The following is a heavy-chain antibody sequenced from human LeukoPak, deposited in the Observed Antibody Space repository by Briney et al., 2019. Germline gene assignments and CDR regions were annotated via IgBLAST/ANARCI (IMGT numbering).Heavy chain of an antibody. V-gene: IGHV1-46*01. D-gene: IGHD3-10*01. CDR1: GYTFTSYY. J-gene: IGHJ6*03. CDR3: ARIGAPWFGNYYYYYYYMDV. Sequence: ASVKVSCKASGYTFTSYYMHWVRQAPGQGLEWMGIINPSGGSTSYEQKFQGRVTMTRDTSTSTVYMELSSLRSEDTAVYYCARIGAPWFGNYYYYYYYMDVWGKGTTVTVSS. CDR2: INPSGGST.